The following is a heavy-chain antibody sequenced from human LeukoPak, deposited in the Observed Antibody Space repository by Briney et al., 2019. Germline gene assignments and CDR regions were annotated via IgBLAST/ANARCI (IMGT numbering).Heavy chain of an antibody. CDR1: GYTLTDLS. J-gene: IGHJ5*02. V-gene: IGHV1-2*02. Sequence: ASVKVSCKVSGYTLTDLSMHWVRQAPGQGLEWMGWIHPYSGGTNYAQKFQGRVTLTRDTSISTAYMELKRLRSDDTAVYYCARSNIAIRRGDNWFDPWGQGTLVTVSS. CDR3: ARSNIAIRRGDNWFDP. D-gene: IGHD6-6*01. CDR2: IHPYSGGT.